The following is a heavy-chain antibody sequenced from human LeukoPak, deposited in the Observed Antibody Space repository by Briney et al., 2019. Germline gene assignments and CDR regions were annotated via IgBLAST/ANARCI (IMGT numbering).Heavy chain of an antibody. CDR3: VRDHPGSGTYLPWSQFVY. Sequence: PGGSLRLSCAASGFTFGSYWMHWVRQAPGKGLVWVSRINSDESATTYADSVKGRFTISRDNAKSTLYLQMNSLRVEDTAVYYCVRDHPGSGTYLPWSQFVYWGQGALVTVSS. J-gene: IGHJ4*02. V-gene: IGHV3-74*01. D-gene: IGHD1-26*01. CDR1: GFTFGSYW. CDR2: INSDESAT.